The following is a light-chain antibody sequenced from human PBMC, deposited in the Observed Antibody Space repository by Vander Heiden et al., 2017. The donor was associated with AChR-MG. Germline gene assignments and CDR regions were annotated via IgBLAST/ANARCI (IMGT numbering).Light chain of an antibody. CDR1: STDDGSYDY. Sequence: QSALTQPASVSGSPGQSITISCTGTSTDDGSYDYVSWYQQHPGKAPKLMIYDVSNRPSGVSNRFSGSKSGNTASLTISGLQAEDEADYYCSSYTSSSTRVFGGGTKLTVL. CDR2: DVS. CDR3: SSYTSSSTRV. V-gene: IGLV2-14*03. J-gene: IGLJ3*02.